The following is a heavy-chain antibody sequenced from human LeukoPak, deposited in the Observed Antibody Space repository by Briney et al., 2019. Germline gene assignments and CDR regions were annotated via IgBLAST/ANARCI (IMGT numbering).Heavy chain of an antibody. CDR2: IRSKAYGGTT. J-gene: IGHJ4*02. CDR1: GFTFGDYA. V-gene: IGHV3-49*04. Sequence: GRSLRLSCTASGFTFGDYAMSWVRQAPGKGLEWVGFIRSKAYGGTTEYAASVKGRFTISSDDSKSIAYLQMNSLKTEDTAVYYCTAYGSGSCSYWGQGTLVTVSS. D-gene: IGHD3-10*01. CDR3: TAYGSGSCSY.